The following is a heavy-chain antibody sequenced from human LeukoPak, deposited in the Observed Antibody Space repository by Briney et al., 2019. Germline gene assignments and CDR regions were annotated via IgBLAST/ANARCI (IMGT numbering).Heavy chain of an antibody. CDR1: GGSISSFY. D-gene: IGHD1-26*01. V-gene: IGHV4-59*01. Sequence: SETLSLTCTVSGGSISSFYWSWIRQPPGKGLEWIGHIYYSGSTKYNPSFQSRLTVSVDTSKNQISPNLSSVTAADTAVYFCARYASFPRHLDLWGRGTLVTVSS. J-gene: IGHJ2*01. CDR3: ARYASFPRHLDL. CDR2: IYYSGST.